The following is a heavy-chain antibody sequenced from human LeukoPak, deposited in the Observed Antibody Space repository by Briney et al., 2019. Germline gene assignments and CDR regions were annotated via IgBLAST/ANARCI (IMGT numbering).Heavy chain of an antibody. V-gene: IGHV4-39*01. CDR3: ASLYDYVWGSYRYKFDY. J-gene: IGHJ4*02. CDR2: ICYSGST. Sequence: SETLSLTCTVSGGSISSSSYYWGWIRQPPGKGLEWIGSICYSGSTYYNPSLKSRVTISVDTSKNQFSLKLSSVTAADTAVYYCASLYDYVWGSYRYKFDYWGQGTLVTVSS. D-gene: IGHD3-16*02. CDR1: GGSISSSSYY.